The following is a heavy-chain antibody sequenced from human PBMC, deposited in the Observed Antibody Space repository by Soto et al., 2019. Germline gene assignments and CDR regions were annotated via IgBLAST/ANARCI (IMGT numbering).Heavy chain of an antibody. D-gene: IGHD2-15*01. Sequence: QLQLQESGPGLVKPSETLSLTCTVSGGSISSSSYYWGWIRQPPGKGLEWIGSIYYSGSTYYNPSLKSRVTLSVDTSKNQFSLKLSSVTAADTAVYYCASKRYCSGGSCYDDYWGQGTLVTVSS. J-gene: IGHJ4*02. CDR2: IYYSGST. CDR3: ASKRYCSGGSCYDDY. CDR1: GGSISSSSYY. V-gene: IGHV4-39*01.